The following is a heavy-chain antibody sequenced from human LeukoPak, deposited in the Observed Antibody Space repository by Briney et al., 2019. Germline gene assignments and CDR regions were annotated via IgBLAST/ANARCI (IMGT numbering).Heavy chain of an antibody. D-gene: IGHD3-9*01. CDR1: GGSISSSSYY. CDR2: IYYSGST. CDR3: ASLDILTGYNGY. J-gene: IGHJ4*02. Sequence: PSETLSLTCTVSGGSISSSSYYWGWIRQPPGKGLEWIGSIYYSGSTYYNPSLKSRVTISVDTSKNQFSLTLGSVTAADTAVYYCASLDILTGYNGYWGQGTLVTVSS. V-gene: IGHV4-39*07.